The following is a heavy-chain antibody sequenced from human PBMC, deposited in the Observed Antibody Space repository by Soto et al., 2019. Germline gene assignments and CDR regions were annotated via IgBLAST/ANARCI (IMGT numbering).Heavy chain of an antibody. CDR1: GFTFITST. V-gene: IGHV1-58*01. D-gene: IGHD3-10*02. CDR3: ARGLYSGDY. Sequence: SVKVSCKASGFTFITSTVQWVRQARGQPLEWLGIIVASSGNTIYAQKFPDRVTMTRDTSTSTVYMELSSLRSDDTAVYYCARGLYSGDYWGQGTLVTVSS. J-gene: IGHJ4*02. CDR2: IVASSGNT.